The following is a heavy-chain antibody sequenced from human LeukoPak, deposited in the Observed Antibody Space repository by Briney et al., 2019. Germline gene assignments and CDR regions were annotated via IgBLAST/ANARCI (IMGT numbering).Heavy chain of an antibody. D-gene: IGHD2-8*01. V-gene: IGHV3-7*01. CDR2: IKPGGSEK. Sequence: GGSLRLSCAASGFTFSSHWMTWVRQSPGKGLEWVASIKPGGSEKYYVDSVKGRFTISRDNAKNSLYLQMNTLSPEDTAVYYCARENGWFDYWGQGTLVTVSS. CDR3: ARENGWFDY. CDR1: GFTFSSHW. J-gene: IGHJ5*01.